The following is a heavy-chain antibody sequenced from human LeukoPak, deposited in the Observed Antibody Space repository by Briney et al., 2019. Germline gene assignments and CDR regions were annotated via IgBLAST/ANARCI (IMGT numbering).Heavy chain of an antibody. CDR1: GGSISSSRYC. CDR3: ARGRYGGNSLRAFDI. D-gene: IGHD4-23*01. Sequence: SETLSLTCSVSGGSISSSRYCWGWIRQPPGKGLEWIGYIYYSGSTNYNPSLKSRVTISVDTSKNQFSLKLSSVTAADTAVYYCARGRYGGNSLRAFDIWGQGTMVTVSS. V-gene: IGHV4-61*05. J-gene: IGHJ3*02. CDR2: IYYSGST.